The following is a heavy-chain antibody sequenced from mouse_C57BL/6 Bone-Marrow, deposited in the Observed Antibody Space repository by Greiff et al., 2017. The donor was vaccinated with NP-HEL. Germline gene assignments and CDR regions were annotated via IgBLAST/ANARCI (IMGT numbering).Heavy chain of an antibody. CDR2: INPSSGYT. CDR1: GYTFTSYT. Sequence: QVQLQQSGAELARPGASVKMSCKASGYTFTSYTMHWVKQRPGQGLEWIGYINPSSGYTKYNQKFKDKATLTADKSSSPAYMQLSSLTSEDSAVYYCARWGLLYLYAMDYWGQGTSVTVSS. J-gene: IGHJ4*01. V-gene: IGHV1-4*01. CDR3: ARWGLLYLYAMDY. D-gene: IGHD2-12*01.